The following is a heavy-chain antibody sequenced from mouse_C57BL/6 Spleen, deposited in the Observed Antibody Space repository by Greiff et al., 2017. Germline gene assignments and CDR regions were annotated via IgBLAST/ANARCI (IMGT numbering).Heavy chain of an antibody. V-gene: IGHV1-62-2*01. D-gene: IGHD1-1*01. Sequence: QVQLKESGAELVKPGASVKLSCKASGYTFTEYTIHWVKQRSGQGLEWIGWFYPGSGSIKYNEKFKDKATLTADKSSSTVYMELSRLTSEDSAVXFCARHEGYGSSPYAMDYWGQGTSVTVSS. CDR3: ARHEGYGSSPYAMDY. CDR2: FYPGSGSI. J-gene: IGHJ4*01. CDR1: GYTFTEYT.